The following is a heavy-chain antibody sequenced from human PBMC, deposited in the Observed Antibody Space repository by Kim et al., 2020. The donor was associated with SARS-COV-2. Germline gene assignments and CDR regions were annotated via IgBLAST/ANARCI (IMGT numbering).Heavy chain of an antibody. CDR2: INHSGST. D-gene: IGHD2-21*02. V-gene: IGHV4-34*01. CDR3: ARSRIVVVTANSRDYFDY. J-gene: IGHJ4*02. CDR1: GGSFSGYY. Sequence: SETLSLTCAVYGGSFSGYYWSWIRQPPGKGLEWIGEINHSGSTNYNPSLKSRVTISVDTSKNQFSLKLSSVTAADTAVYYCARSRIVVVTANSRDYFDYWGQGTLVTVSS.